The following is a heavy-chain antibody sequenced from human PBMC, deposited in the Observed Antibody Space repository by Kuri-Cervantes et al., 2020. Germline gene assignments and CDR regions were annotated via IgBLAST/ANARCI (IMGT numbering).Heavy chain of an antibody. V-gene: IGHV4-61*02. CDR2: IYTSGST. CDR1: GGSISSGSYY. Sequence: LRLSCTVSGGSISSGSYYWSWIRQPAGKGLEWIGRIYTSGSTNYNPSLKSRVTISVDTSKNQFSLKLSSVTAADTAVYYCAREVFVVVPAARVVSDYWGQGTLVTVSS. D-gene: IGHD2-2*01. CDR3: AREVFVVVPAARVVSDY. J-gene: IGHJ4*02.